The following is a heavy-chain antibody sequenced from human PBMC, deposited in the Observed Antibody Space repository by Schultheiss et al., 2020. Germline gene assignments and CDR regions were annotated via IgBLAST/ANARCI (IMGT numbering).Heavy chain of an antibody. CDR1: GFTVSSNY. V-gene: IGHV3-66*01. CDR3: ARDGTYYYGSGKASDYYYYGMDV. D-gene: IGHD3-10*01. CDR2: IYSGGST. J-gene: IGHJ6*04. Sequence: GESLKISCAASGFTVSSNYMSWVRQAPGKGLEWVSVIYSGGSTYYADSVKGRFTISRDNSKNTLYLQMKSLRAEDTAVYYCARDGTYYYGSGKASDYYYYGMDVWGRGTTVTVAS.